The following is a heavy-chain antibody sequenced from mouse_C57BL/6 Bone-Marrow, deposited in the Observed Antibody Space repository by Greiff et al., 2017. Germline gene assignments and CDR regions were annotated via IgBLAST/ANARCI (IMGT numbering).Heavy chain of an antibody. CDR3: ARGGSSYDPYWYFDV. CDR1: GYSFTGYY. J-gene: IGHJ1*03. V-gene: IGHV1-42*01. CDR2: INPSTGGT. Sequence: EVQVVESGPELVKPGASVKISCKASGYSFTGYYMNWVKQSPEKSLEWIGEINPSTGGTTYYQKFKAKATLTVDKSSSTAYMQLKSLTSEDSAVYYCARGGSSYDPYWYFDVWGTGTTVTVSS. D-gene: IGHD1-1*01.